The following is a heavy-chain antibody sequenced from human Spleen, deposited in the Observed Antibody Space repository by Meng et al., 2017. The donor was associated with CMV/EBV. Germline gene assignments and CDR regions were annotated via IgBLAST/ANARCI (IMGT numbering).Heavy chain of an antibody. J-gene: IGHJ4*02. CDR1: YTFTDYY. Sequence: YTFTDYYIHWVRQAPGQGLEWMGWINPKSGGTNYAQKFQGRVTVTRDTFFSTSYMELSSLTSDDTALYYCASEGFYGSGTQAPLDFWGQGTLVTVSS. V-gene: IGHV1-2*02. CDR3: ASEGFYGSGTQAPLDF. D-gene: IGHD3-10*01. CDR2: INPKSGGT.